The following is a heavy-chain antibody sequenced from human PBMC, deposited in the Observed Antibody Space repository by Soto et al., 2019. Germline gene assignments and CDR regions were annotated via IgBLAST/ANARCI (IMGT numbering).Heavy chain of an antibody. CDR1: GYTFTSYD. J-gene: IGHJ6*02. Sequence: ASVKVSCKASGYTFTSYDINWVRQATGQGLEWMGWMNPNSGNTGYAQKFQGRVTMTRNTSISTAYMELSSLRSEDTAVYYCARWGYYYYGMDVWGQGTTVTVSS. CDR2: MNPNSGNT. D-gene: IGHD3-16*01. V-gene: IGHV1-8*01. CDR3: ARWGYYYYGMDV.